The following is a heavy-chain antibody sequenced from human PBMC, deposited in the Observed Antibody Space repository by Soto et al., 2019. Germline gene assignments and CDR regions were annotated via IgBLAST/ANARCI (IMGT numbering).Heavy chain of an antibody. D-gene: IGHD3-22*01. Sequence: ASVKVSCKVSGYTLTELSMHWVRQAPGKGLEWMGGFDPEDGETIYAQKFQGRVTMTEDTSTDTAYMELSSLRSEDTAVYYCATVSRYYYDSSGYCHWFDPWGQGTLVTVSS. V-gene: IGHV1-24*01. CDR2: FDPEDGET. CDR1: GYTLTELS. J-gene: IGHJ5*02. CDR3: ATVSRYYYDSSGYCHWFDP.